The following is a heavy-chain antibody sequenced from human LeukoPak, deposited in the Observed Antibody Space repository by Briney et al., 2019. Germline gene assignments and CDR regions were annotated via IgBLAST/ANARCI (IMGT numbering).Heavy chain of an antibody. CDR2: INPNNGDT. Sequence: ASVTVSCKASGYTFTGYYIHWVRQAPGQGLEWMGWINPNNGDTKYAQKFQGRVTMTRDTSISTAYMDLTSLRFDDTAVYYCAGPHSSGWDHFVDYWGQGTLVTVSS. D-gene: IGHD6-19*01. J-gene: IGHJ4*02. V-gene: IGHV1-2*02. CDR1: GYTFTGYY. CDR3: AGPHSSGWDHFVDY.